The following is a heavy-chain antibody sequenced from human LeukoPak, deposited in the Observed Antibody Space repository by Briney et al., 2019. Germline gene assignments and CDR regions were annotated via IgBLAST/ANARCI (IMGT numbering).Heavy chain of an antibody. D-gene: IGHD3-10*01. CDR1: GGSISSSSYY. Sequence: PSETLSLTCTVSGGSISSSSYYWGWIRQPPGKGLEWIGSIYYSGSTYYNPSLKSRVTISVDTSKNQFSLKLSSVTAADTAVYYCARPVYGSGTFVDFDLWGRGTLVTVSS. J-gene: IGHJ2*01. CDR2: IYYSGST. V-gene: IGHV4-39*01. CDR3: ARPVYGSGTFVDFDL.